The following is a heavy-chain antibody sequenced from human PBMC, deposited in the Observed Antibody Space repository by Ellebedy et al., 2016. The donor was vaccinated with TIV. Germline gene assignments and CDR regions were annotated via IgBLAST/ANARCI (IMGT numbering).Heavy chain of an antibody. Sequence: MPSETLSLTCTVSGGSISSYYWSWIRQPPGKGLEWIGYIYYSGSTNYNPSLKSRVTISVDTSKNQFSLKLSSVTAADTAVYYCARVRSGYDYPTPDYWGQGTLVTVSS. J-gene: IGHJ4*02. CDR2: IYYSGST. D-gene: IGHD5-12*01. V-gene: IGHV4-59*12. CDR3: ARVRSGYDYPTPDY. CDR1: GGSISSYY.